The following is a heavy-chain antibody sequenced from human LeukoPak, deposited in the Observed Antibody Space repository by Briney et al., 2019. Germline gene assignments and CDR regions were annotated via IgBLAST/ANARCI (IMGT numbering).Heavy chain of an antibody. V-gene: IGHV3-53*04. J-gene: IGHJ6*02. CDR2: IYSGGST. CDR3: ARAPSSPKYYYYGMDV. D-gene: IGHD2-2*01. Sequence: GGSLRLSCAASGFTVSSNYMSWVRQAPGKGLEWVSVIYSGGSTYYADSVKGRFTISGHNSKNTLYLQMNSLRAEDTAVYYCARAPSSPKYYYYGMDVWGQGTTVTVSS. CDR1: GFTVSSNY.